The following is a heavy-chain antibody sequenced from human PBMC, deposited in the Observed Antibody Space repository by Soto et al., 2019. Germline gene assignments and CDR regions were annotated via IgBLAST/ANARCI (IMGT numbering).Heavy chain of an antibody. V-gene: IGHV4-34*01. J-gene: IGHJ1*01. CDR3: ARGPLRYSSSWYRYFQH. CDR1: GGSFSGYY. D-gene: IGHD6-13*01. Sequence: QVQLQQWGAGLLKPSETLSLTCAVYGGSFSGYYWSWIRQPPGKGLEWIGEINHSGSTNYSPSLKSRVTISVDTSKNQFSLKLSSVTAADTAVYYCARGPLRYSSSWYRYFQHWGQGTLVTVSS. CDR2: INHSGST.